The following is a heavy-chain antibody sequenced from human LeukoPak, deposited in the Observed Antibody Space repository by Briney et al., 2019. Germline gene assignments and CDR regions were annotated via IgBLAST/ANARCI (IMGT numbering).Heavy chain of an antibody. J-gene: IGHJ4*02. V-gene: IGHV4-38-2*02. CDR2: IYHSGST. CDR1: YYSISSGYY. Sequence: SETLSLTCTVSYYSISSGYYWGWIRQPPGKGLEWIGSIYHSGSTYYNPSLKSRVTISVDTSKDQFSLKLSSVTAADTAVYYCARGFGELNYWGQGTLVTVSS. D-gene: IGHD3-10*01. CDR3: ARGFGELNY.